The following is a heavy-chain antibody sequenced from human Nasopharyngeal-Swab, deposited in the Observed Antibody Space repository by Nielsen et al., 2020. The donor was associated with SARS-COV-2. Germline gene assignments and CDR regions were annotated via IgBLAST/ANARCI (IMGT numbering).Heavy chain of an antibody. CDR1: GFTFSDYY. Sequence: GGSLRLSCAASGFTFSDYYMSWIRQAPGKGLEWVSYISSSGSTIYYADSVKGRFTISRDNAKNSLYLQMNSLRAEDTAVYYGAREFPAGTRANYWGQGTLVTVSS. V-gene: IGHV3-11*01. J-gene: IGHJ4*02. CDR2: ISSSGSTI. CDR3: AREFPAGTRANY. D-gene: IGHD6-13*01.